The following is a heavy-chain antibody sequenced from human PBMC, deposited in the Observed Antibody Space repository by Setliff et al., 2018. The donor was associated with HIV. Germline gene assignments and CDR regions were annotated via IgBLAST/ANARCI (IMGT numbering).Heavy chain of an antibody. J-gene: IGHJ2*01. D-gene: IGHD3-22*01. CDR2: IYYSGDS. CDR3: ARAKYYYDTSAYYGSRDWYFDL. V-gene: IGHV4-39*07. Sequence: PSETLSLTCTVSGGSISSSSYYWDWIRQPPGKGLEWIATIYYSGDSHYNPSLKGRVTISVDTSKNQFSLKLNSVTAADTAVYYCARAKYYYDTSAYYGSRDWYFDLWGRGTLVTVSS. CDR1: GGSISSSSYY.